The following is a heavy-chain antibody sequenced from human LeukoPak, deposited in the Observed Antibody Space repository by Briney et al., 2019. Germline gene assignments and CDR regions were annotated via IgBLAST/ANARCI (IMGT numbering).Heavy chain of an antibody. CDR2: IYTSGTT. CDR1: GGSVSSGSYY. CDR3: ATSEGY. D-gene: IGHD1-14*01. Sequence: SQTLSLTCTVSGGSVSSGSYYWSRIRQPAGQGLEWIGRIYTSGTTNYNPSLKSRVTMSVDTSKNQFSLKLSSVTAADTAVYYCATSEGYWGQGTLVTVSS. V-gene: IGHV4-61*02. J-gene: IGHJ4*02.